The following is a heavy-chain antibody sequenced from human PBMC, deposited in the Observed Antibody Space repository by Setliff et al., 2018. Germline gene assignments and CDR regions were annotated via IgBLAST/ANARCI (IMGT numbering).Heavy chain of an antibody. Sequence: GSGPTLVNPTQTLTLTCTFSGFSLSTSGVGVGWIRQPPGKALEWLALIYWNDDKRYSASLKSRLTITKDTSKNQVVLTMTNMDPVDTATYYCAHRRGDYYESSGYYYDYWGQGTLVTVCS. V-gene: IGHV2-5*01. CDR2: IYWNDDK. CDR1: GFSLSTSGVG. D-gene: IGHD3-22*01. J-gene: IGHJ4*02. CDR3: AHRRGDYYESSGYYYDY.